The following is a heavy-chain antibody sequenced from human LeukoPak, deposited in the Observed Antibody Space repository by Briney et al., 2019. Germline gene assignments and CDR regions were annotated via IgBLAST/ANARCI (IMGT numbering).Heavy chain of an antibody. CDR1: GGSISSGSYY. V-gene: IGHV4-61*02. Sequence: SQTLSLTCTVSGGSISSGSYYWSWIRQPAGKGPEWIGRIYTSGSTNYNPSLKSRVTISVDTSKNQFSLKLSSVTAADTAVYYCARAKEKIAVAGNYYYYMDVWGKGTTVTVSS. J-gene: IGHJ6*03. CDR2: IYTSGST. CDR3: ARAKEKIAVAGNYYYYMDV. D-gene: IGHD6-19*01.